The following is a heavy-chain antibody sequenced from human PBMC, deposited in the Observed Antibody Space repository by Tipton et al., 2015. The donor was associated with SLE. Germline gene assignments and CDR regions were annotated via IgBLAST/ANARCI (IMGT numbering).Heavy chain of an antibody. V-gene: IGHV4-59*11. J-gene: IGHJ4*02. D-gene: IGHD2-15*01. CDR3: ARGSVVADDY. CDR2: IYYSRDL. Sequence: TLSLTCDVSGASLTSHYWNWIRQTPGKGLEWIGYIYYSRDLNYNPSLKSRVTISIDTSKNQLSLKLTSVTAADTAMYYCARGSVVADDYWGQGTLVTVSS. CDR1: GASLTSHY.